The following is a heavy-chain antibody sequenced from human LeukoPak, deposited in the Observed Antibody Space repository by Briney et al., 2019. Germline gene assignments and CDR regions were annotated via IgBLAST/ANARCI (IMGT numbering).Heavy chain of an antibody. Sequence: GASVKVSCKASGGTFSSYDINWVRQATGQGLEWMGWMNPNSGNTGYAQKFQGRVTMTRNTSISTAYMELSSLRSEDTAVYYCATRRYGSGGGPGYYYYGMDVWGQGTTVTVSS. D-gene: IGHD3-10*01. CDR2: MNPNSGNT. CDR3: ATRRYGSGGGPGYYYYGMDV. CDR1: GGTFSSYD. J-gene: IGHJ6*02. V-gene: IGHV1-8*02.